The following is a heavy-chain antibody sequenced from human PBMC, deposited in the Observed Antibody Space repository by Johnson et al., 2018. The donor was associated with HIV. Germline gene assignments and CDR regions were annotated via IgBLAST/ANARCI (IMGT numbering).Heavy chain of an antibody. CDR3: ARDRGGGSYHDAFDI. J-gene: IGHJ3*02. Sequence: QMLLVESGGGVVQRGGSLRLSCVASGFTFSSYAMHWVRQAPGKGLEWVAVISYDGSNKYYAASVTGRFTISRDNSKNTLYLQMNSLRAEDTAVYYCARDRGGGSYHDAFDIWGQGTMVTVSS. V-gene: IGHV3-30*04. CDR2: ISYDGSNK. D-gene: IGHD1-26*01. CDR1: GFTFSSYA.